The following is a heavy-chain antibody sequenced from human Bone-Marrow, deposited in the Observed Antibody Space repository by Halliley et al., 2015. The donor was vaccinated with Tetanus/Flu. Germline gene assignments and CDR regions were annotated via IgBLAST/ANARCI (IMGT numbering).Heavy chain of an antibody. Sequence: TLSLTCTVSGGSITTSLYYWTWIRQHPGKGLEWVGCISYSGTTYYSPSLKSRLTMSIDTSKNQFSLKLNSVTAADTAVYYCVHSGFFYSTSRWGQGTLVTVSS. CDR3: VHSGFFYSTSR. CDR2: ISYSGTT. V-gene: IGHV4-31*03. CDR1: GGSITTSLYY. J-gene: IGHJ4*02. D-gene: IGHD3-22*01.